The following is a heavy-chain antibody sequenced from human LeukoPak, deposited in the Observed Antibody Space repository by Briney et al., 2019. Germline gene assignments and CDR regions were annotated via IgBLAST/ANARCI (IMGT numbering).Heavy chain of an antibody. CDR3: ARASSSWDRFDY. Sequence: SGGSLRLSCAASGFTFSSYAMSWVRQAPGKGLEWVSAISGSGGSTYYADSVKGRFTISRDNAKNSLYLQMNSLRAEDTAVYYCARASSSWDRFDYWGQGTLVTVSS. CDR1: GFTFSSYA. D-gene: IGHD6-13*01. V-gene: IGHV3-23*01. J-gene: IGHJ4*02. CDR2: ISGSGGST.